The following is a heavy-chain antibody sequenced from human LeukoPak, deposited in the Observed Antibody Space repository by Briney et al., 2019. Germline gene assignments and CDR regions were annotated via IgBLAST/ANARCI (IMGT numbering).Heavy chain of an antibody. J-gene: IGHJ4*02. Sequence: PSETLSLTCAVSGGSISSGGYSWSWIRQPPGKGLEWIGYIYHSGSTYYNPSLKSRATISVDRSKNQFSLKLSSVTAADTAVYYCARGSEGMYYDILTGYRSTYYFDYWGQGTLVTVSS. V-gene: IGHV4-30-2*01. D-gene: IGHD3-9*01. CDR1: GGSISSGGYS. CDR3: ARGSEGMYYDILTGYRSTYYFDY. CDR2: IYHSGST.